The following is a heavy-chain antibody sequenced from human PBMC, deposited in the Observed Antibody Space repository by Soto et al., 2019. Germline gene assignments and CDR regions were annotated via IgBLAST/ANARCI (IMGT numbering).Heavy chain of an antibody. CDR1: GFTFSSYA. J-gene: IGHJ2*01. D-gene: IGHD2-15*01. CDR3: ARSLVVVDPSPSWDFDL. CDR2: IGGSGVRT. V-gene: IGHV3-23*01. Sequence: EVQLLESGGGLVQSGGSLRLSCAASGFTFSSYAMNWVRLAPGKGLEWVSGIGGSGVRTYYTDPVKGRFTISRDNSKNTLYLQMNSLRAEDMAVYYCARSLVVVDPSPSWDFDLWGRGTLVSVSS.